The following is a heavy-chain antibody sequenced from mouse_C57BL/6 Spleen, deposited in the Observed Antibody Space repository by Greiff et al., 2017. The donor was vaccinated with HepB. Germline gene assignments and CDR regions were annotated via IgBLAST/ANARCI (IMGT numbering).Heavy chain of an antibody. D-gene: IGHD2-4*01. Sequence: VKLQESGPGLVQPSQSLSITCTVSGFSLTSYGVHWVRQSPGKGLEWLGVIWSGGSTDYNAAFISRLSISKDNSKSQVFFKMNSLQADDTAIYYCAREDDYDGRGYFDYWGQGTTLTVSS. CDR1: GFSLTSYG. J-gene: IGHJ2*01. CDR2: IWSGGST. V-gene: IGHV2-2*01. CDR3: AREDDYDGRGYFDY.